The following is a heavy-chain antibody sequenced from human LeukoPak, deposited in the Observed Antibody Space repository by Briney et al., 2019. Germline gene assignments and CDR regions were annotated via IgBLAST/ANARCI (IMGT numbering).Heavy chain of an antibody. CDR1: GYTFTGYY. Sequence: ASVKVSCKASGYTFTGYYIHWVRQAPGQGLEWVGWINPNRGGTNFAQKFQGRVTMTRDTSINTAYMELSRLRFDDTAVYYCARGIEAGVFDYWGQGSLVIVSS. D-gene: IGHD6-13*01. CDR2: INPNRGGT. V-gene: IGHV1-2*02. J-gene: IGHJ4*02. CDR3: ARGIEAGVFDY.